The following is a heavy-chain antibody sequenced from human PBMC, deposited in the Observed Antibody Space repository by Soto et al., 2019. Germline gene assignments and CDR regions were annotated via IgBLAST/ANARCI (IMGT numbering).Heavy chain of an antibody. CDR1: GYTFTSYG. D-gene: IGHD4-17*01. CDR3: ARSHRDYAGY. Sequence: QVQLVQSGAEVKKPGASVKVSCKASGYTFTSYGISWVRQAPGQGLEWMGWISAYNGNTNYAQKLQGRVTMTTDTSTSAAHMELRRLRAEDRAVYYWARSHRDYAGYGGQGTLVIVSS. V-gene: IGHV1-18*01. CDR2: ISAYNGNT. J-gene: IGHJ4*02.